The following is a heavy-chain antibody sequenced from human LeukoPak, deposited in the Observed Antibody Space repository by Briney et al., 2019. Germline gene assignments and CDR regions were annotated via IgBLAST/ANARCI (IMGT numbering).Heavy chain of an antibody. V-gene: IGHV4-59*01. Sequence: PSETLSLTCTVSGGSISSYYWSWIRQPPGKGLEWIGDIYYSGSTNYNPSLKSRVTISIDTSKNQFSLKLSSVTAADTAVYYCARDADCSGGSCYGAYGMDVWGQGTPVTVSS. D-gene: IGHD2-15*01. J-gene: IGHJ6*02. CDR1: GGSISSYY. CDR3: ARDADCSGGSCYGAYGMDV. CDR2: IYYSGST.